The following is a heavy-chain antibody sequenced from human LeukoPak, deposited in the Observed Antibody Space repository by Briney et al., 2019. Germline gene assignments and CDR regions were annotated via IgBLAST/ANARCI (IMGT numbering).Heavy chain of an antibody. CDR2: INTDGFST. CDR1: GFISSSYW. V-gene: IGHV3-74*01. D-gene: IGHD4-17*01. CDR3: ARSRTYGDYGRGLDY. J-gene: IGHJ4*02. Sequence: PGGSLRLSCAASGFISSSYWMHWVRQPPGKGLVYIACINTDGFSTNYADSVKGRFTISRDNAENTLYLQMNSLRAEDTAVYYCARSRTYGDYGRGLDYWGQGTLVTVSS.